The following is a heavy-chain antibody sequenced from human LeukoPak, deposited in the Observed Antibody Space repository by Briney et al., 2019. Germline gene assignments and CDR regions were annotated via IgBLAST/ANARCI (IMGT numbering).Heavy chain of an antibody. CDR2: IKQDGSEK. J-gene: IGHJ3*02. D-gene: IGHD1-26*01. V-gene: IGHV3-7*03. CDR1: GFTFSSYW. CDR3: AREPGGGITVPRMAFDI. Sequence: PGGSLRLSCAASGFTFSSYWMSWVRQAPGKGLEWVANIKQDGSEKYYVDSVKGRFTISRDNAKNSLYLQMNSLRAEDTAVYYCAREPGGGITVPRMAFDIWGQGTMVTVSS.